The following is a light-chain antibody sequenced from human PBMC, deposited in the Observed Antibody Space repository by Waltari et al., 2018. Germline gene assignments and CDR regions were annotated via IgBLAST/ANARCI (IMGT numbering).Light chain of an antibody. J-gene: IGKJ2*01. CDR2: GN. V-gene: IGKV4-1*01. CDR3: QQYYSTPYT. CDR1: QSVLYSSNIGAG. Sequence: DIVMTQSPDSLAVSLGERATINCKSSQSVLYSSNIGAGYDVHWYQQLPGTAPKLLIYGNMDGKTIRPSGVPDRFSGSGSGTDFTLTISSLQAEDVAVYYCQQYYSTPYTFGQGT.